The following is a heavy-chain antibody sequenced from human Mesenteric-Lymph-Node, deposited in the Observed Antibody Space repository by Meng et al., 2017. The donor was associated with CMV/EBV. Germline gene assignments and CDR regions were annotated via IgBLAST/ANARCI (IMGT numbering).Heavy chain of an antibody. CDR2: IDIDGRNP. V-gene: IGHV3-74*03. CDR1: GFIFSDYW. D-gene: IGHD5-18*01. CDR3: AKARVKIQLWLASLDY. J-gene: IGHJ4*02. Sequence: GESLKISCAASGFIFSDYWMHWVRQVPGEGLVWVARIDIDGRNPRTPKYADFVKGRFTISRDNAKNSLYLQMNSLRAEDTALYYCAKARVKIQLWLASLDYWGQGTLVTVSS.